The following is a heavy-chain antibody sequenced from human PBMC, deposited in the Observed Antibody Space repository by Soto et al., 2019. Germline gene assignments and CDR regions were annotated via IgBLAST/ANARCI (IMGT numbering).Heavy chain of an antibody. CDR2: TRNKANSYTT. J-gene: IGHJ4*01. CDR3: AKDRTVAARHSDY. Sequence: GGSLRLSCAASGFTFSDHYMDWVRQAPGKGLEWVGRTRNKANSYTTEYAASVKGRFTISRDDSKNSLYLQMNSLRAEDSAVYYCAKDRTVAARHSDYWGHGTQVTVSS. D-gene: IGHD6-6*01. V-gene: IGHV3-72*01. CDR1: GFTFSDHY.